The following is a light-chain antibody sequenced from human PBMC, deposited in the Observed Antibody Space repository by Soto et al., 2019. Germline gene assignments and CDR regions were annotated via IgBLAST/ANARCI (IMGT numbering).Light chain of an antibody. CDR3: QQYGTSPPLT. CDR2: GAS. V-gene: IGKV3-20*01. Sequence: EIVLTQSPGTLSLSPGETATLSCRASQSVSSNYLAWYQQKPGQAPRLLIYGASTRATGIPDRFSGSGSATDFSLIISRLEPEDFEVYYCQQYGTSPPLTFGGGTKVEIK. CDR1: QSVSSNY. J-gene: IGKJ4*01.